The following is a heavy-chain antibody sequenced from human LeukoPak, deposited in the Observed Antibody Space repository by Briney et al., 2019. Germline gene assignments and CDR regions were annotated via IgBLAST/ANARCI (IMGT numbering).Heavy chain of an antibody. Sequence: GASVKVSCKASGYTFTSYGISWVRQAPGQGLEWMGWISAYNGNTNYAQKLQGRVTMTTDTSTSTAYMELRSLRSDDTAVYYCARNQFEYYYDSRGYSLCDYWGQGTLVTVSS. CDR1: GYTFTSYG. CDR2: ISAYNGNT. D-gene: IGHD3-22*01. J-gene: IGHJ4*02. CDR3: ARNQFEYYYDSRGYSLCDY. V-gene: IGHV1-18*01.